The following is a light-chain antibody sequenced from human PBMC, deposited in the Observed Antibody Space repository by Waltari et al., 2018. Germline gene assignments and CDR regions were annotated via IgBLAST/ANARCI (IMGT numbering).Light chain of an antibody. Sequence: SYELTQPPSVSVSPGQTASIPCSGDGLGNKYVSWFQQRPGQSPVLVIYEDAKRPSGVPARISGSNSENMATLTISGTQATDEAEYYCQAWYPTSHVTFGGGTKLTVL. CDR2: EDA. CDR1: GLGNKY. V-gene: IGLV3-1*01. J-gene: IGLJ2*01. CDR3: QAWYPTSHVT.